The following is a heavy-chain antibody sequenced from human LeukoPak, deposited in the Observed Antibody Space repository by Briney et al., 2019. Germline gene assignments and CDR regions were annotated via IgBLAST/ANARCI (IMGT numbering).Heavy chain of an antibody. CDR3: ARVTYYYDSSGYSNVKLAFDI. CDR1: GGSISSSSYY. CDR2: IYYSGST. Sequence: SETLSLTCTVSGGSISSSSYYWGWLRQPPGKGLEWIGSIYYSGSTYYNPSLKSRVTISVDTSKNQFSLKLSSVTAADTAVYYCARVTYYYDSSGYSNVKLAFDIWGQGTMVTVSS. V-gene: IGHV4-39*01. J-gene: IGHJ3*02. D-gene: IGHD3-22*01.